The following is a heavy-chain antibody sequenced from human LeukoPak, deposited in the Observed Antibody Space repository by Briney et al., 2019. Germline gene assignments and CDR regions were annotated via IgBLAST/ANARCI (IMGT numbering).Heavy chain of an antibody. Sequence: GGSLRLSCAASGFTFSDHYMSWIRQAPGKGLEWVSYISSSGSTIYYADSVKGRFTISRDNAKNSLYLQMNSLRAEDTAVYYCARDYYDSSGCYSPPYYYYGMDVWGQGTTVTVSS. CDR1: GFTFSDHY. CDR2: ISSSGSTI. J-gene: IGHJ6*02. CDR3: ARDYYDSSGCYSPPYYYYGMDV. V-gene: IGHV3-11*01. D-gene: IGHD3-22*01.